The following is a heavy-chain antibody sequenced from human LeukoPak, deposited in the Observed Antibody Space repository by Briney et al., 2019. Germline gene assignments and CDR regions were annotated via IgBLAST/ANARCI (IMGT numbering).Heavy chain of an antibody. J-gene: IGHJ3*02. V-gene: IGHV5-51*01. CDR1: GFNFTSYW. Sequence: GESLKISCKGSGFNFTSYWIGWVGQMPRKGLEWMGIIYPGDSDTRYSPSFQGQVTISADKSISTAYLQWSSLKASDTAMYYCARVCSSTSCYVADVFDMWRQGRLVTVSS. CDR2: IYPGDSDT. D-gene: IGHD2-2*01. CDR3: ARVCSSTSCYVADVFDM.